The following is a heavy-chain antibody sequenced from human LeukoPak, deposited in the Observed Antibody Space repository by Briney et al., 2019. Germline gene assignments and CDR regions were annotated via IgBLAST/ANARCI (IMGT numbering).Heavy chain of an antibody. Sequence: PSETLSLTCTVSGGSISGYYWSWIRQPPGKRLEWIGYIYNSGSTNYNPSLRSRVTISIDTSKKQFFLRLTSVTAADTAVYYSTRDSRGDYGPFELWGRGPEATVSS. J-gene: IGHJ5*02. CDR2: IYNSGST. CDR1: GGSISGYY. CDR3: TRDSRGDYGPFEL. D-gene: IGHD3-22*01. V-gene: IGHV4-59*01.